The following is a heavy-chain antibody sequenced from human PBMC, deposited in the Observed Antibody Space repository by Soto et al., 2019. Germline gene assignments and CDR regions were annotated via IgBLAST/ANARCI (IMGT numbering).Heavy chain of an antibody. CDR3: AREGTTVVTPAGAFDI. V-gene: IGHV1-69*13. Sequence: SVKVSCKXSGGTFSRSPISWVRQAPGQGLEWMGGIIPIFGTGNFAQKFQGRVTITADVSTSTAYLELSSLRSEDTAVYYCAREGTTVVTPAGAFDIWGQGTMVTVSS. CDR1: GGTFSRSP. J-gene: IGHJ3*02. CDR2: IIPIFGTG. D-gene: IGHD4-17*01.